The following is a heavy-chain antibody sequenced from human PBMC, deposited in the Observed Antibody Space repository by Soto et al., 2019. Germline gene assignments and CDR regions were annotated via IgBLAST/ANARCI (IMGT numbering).Heavy chain of an antibody. J-gene: IGHJ5*02. Sequence: HVQLVQSGAEVKKPGASVKVSCKASGYTFSTYGINWVRQAPGQGLEWMGWISAYNGNTNYAQKLQGRVTMTTDTSTSTAYMELSSLRSDDTAVYYCARDSLAARPGWFDPWGQRTLVTVSS. CDR2: ISAYNGNT. D-gene: IGHD6-6*01. CDR1: GYTFSTYG. V-gene: IGHV1-18*01. CDR3: ARDSLAARPGWFDP.